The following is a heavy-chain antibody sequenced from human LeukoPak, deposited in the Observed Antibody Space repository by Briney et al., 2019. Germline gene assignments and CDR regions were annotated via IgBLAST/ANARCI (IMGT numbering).Heavy chain of an antibody. CDR1: GGSFSGYY. Sequence: TSETLSLTCAVYGGSFSGYYWSWIRQPPGKGLEWIGEINHSGSTNYNPSLKSRVTISVDTSKNQFSLKLSSVTAADTAVYYCARTLRYFDWLFGPDYWGQGTPVTDSS. CDR3: ARTLRYFDWLFGPDY. J-gene: IGHJ4*02. CDR2: INHSGST. D-gene: IGHD3-9*01. V-gene: IGHV4-34*01.